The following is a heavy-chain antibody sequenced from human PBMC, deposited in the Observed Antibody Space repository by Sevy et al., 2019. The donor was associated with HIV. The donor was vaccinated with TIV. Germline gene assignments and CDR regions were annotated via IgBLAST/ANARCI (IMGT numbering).Heavy chain of an antibody. Sequence: GGSLRLSCAASGFTFSSYSMNWVRQAPWKGLEWVSSISSSSYIYYADSVKGRFTISRDNAKNSLYLQMNSLRAEDTAVYYCARLSRDGYNSGFDYWGQGTLVTVSS. CDR3: ARLSRDGYNSGFDY. V-gene: IGHV3-21*01. CDR2: ISSSSYI. J-gene: IGHJ4*02. CDR1: GFTFSSYS. D-gene: IGHD1-26*01.